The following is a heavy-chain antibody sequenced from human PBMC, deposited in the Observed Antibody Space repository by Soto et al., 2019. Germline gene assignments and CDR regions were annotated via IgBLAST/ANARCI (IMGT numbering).Heavy chain of an antibody. CDR2: IYYSGST. CDR3: ARVLLLWWGGPAYYYYGRDL. CDR1: GGSISSGDYY. J-gene: IGHJ6*04. D-gene: IGHD3-10*01. Sequence: SETLSLTCTVSGGSISSGDYYWSWIRQPPGKGLEWIGYIYYSGSTYYNPSLKSRVTISVDTSKNQFSLKLSSVTAADTAVYYCARVLLLWWGGPAYYYYGRDLGGKGTTVTV. V-gene: IGHV4-30-4*01.